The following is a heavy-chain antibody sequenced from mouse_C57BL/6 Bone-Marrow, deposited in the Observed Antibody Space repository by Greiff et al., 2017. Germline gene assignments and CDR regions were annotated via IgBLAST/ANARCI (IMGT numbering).Heavy chain of an antibody. V-gene: IGHV5-4*01. J-gene: IGHJ3*01. Sequence: EVQLVESGGGLVKPGGSLKLSCAASGFTFSSYAMSWVRQTPEKRLEWVATISDGGSYTYYPDNVKGRFTITRDNAKNNLYLQMSHLKSEDTAVYYCARYGYYPWFAYWGQGTLVTVSA. CDR1: GFTFSSYA. D-gene: IGHD2-3*01. CDR2: ISDGGSYT. CDR3: ARYGYYPWFAY.